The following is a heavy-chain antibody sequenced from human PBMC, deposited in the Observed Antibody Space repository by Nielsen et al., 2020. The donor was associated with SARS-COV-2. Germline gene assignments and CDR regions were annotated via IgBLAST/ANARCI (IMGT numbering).Heavy chain of an antibody. J-gene: IGHJ6*02. CDR3: ARDPAGFLEWPPRPYGMDV. CDR1: GYTFTSYG. V-gene: IGHV1-18*01. Sequence: ASVKVSCKASGYTFTSYGISWVRQAPGQGLEWMGWISAYNGNTNYAQKLQGRVTMTTDTSTSTAYMELRSLRSDDTAVYYCARDPAGFLEWPPRPYGMDVWGQGTTVTVSS. CDR2: ISAYNGNT. D-gene: IGHD3-3*01.